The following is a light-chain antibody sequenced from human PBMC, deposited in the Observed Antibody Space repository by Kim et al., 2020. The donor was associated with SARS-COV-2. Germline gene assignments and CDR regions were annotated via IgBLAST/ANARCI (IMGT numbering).Light chain of an antibody. Sequence: GQSITISCTGTSSDVGSYNYVAWYQQHPGKAPKLIIFDVSNRPSGISTRFSGSKSGNTASWTISGLQSEDEADFYCSSYRHSDTYVFGTGTKVTVL. J-gene: IGLJ1*01. CDR1: SSDVGSYNY. CDR3: SSYRHSDTYV. V-gene: IGLV2-14*03. CDR2: DVS.